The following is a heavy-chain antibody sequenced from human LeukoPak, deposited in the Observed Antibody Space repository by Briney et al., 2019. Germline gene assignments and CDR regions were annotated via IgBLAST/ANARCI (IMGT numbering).Heavy chain of an antibody. CDR3: ARRPAAGPNKDWFDP. CDR1: GGSFSGYY. J-gene: IGHJ5*02. CDR2: INHGGST. Sequence: PSETLSLTCAVYGGSFSGYYWSWIRQPPGKGLEWIGEINHGGSTNYNPSLKSRVTISVDTSKNQFSLKLTSVTAADTAVYYCARRPAAGPNKDWFDPWGQGTLVTVSS. V-gene: IGHV4-34*01. D-gene: IGHD6-13*01.